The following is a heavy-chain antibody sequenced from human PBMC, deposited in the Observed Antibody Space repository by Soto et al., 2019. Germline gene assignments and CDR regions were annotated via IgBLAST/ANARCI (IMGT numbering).Heavy chain of an antibody. Sequence: SVKVSCKASGGTFSSYAISWVRQAPGQGLEWIGGFDPENDETYYAQNFQGRVTMTADTSTDTAYLELSGLRSEDTAIYYCTIAAYCSGATCYSGYNWFHPWGQGSLVTVSS. J-gene: IGHJ5*02. D-gene: IGHD2-2*01. CDR3: TIAAYCSGATCYSGYNWFHP. V-gene: IGHV1-69*10. CDR1: GGTFSSYA. CDR2: FDPENDET.